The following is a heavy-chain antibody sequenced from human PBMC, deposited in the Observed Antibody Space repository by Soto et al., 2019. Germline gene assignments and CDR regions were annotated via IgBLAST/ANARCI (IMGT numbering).Heavy chain of an antibody. D-gene: IGHD4-17*01. J-gene: IGHJ4*02. CDR3: ARGEMDYGDYPLDY. CDR1: GYTFTSYS. V-gene: IGHV1-18*01. CDR2: ISAYNGNT. Sequence: ASVKVSCKASGYTFTSYSISWVRQAPGQGLEWMGWISAYNGNTNYAQKLQGRVTMTTDTSTSTAYMELRSLRSDDTAVYYCARGEMDYGDYPLDYWGQGTLVTVSS.